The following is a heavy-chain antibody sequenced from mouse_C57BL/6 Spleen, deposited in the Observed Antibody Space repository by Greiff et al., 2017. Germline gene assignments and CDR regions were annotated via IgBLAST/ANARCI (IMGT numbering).Heavy chain of an antibody. V-gene: IGHV5-17*01. CDR2: ISSGSSTI. CDR1: GFTFSDYG. Sequence: EVTLMESGGGLVKPGGSLKLSCAASGFTFSDYGMHWVRQAPEKGLEWVAYISSGSSTIYYADTVKGRFTISRDNAKNTLFLKMTSLRSEDTAMYYCARRYYYGRAMDYWGQGTSVTVSS. J-gene: IGHJ4*01. D-gene: IGHD1-1*01. CDR3: ARRYYYGRAMDY.